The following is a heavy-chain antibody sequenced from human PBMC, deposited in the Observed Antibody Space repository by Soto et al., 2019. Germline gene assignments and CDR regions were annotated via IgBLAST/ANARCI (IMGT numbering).Heavy chain of an antibody. CDR2: TGFTGRTT. Sequence: GSLGLYCAAAEFNFIISTVSWIRPAPGKGLEWVSTTGFTGRTTYYAEYVKGSFTVSRDNSKNTVDLQMSSLRADDTAVYYCATVHSSSRSFDYWGQGTLVTVSS. V-gene: IGHV3-23*01. CDR1: EFNFIIST. J-gene: IGHJ4*02. CDR3: ATVHSSSRSFDY. D-gene: IGHD6-6*01.